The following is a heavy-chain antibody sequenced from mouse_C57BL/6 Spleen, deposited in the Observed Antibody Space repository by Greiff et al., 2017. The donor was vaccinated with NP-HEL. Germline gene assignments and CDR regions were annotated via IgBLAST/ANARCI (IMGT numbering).Heavy chain of an antibody. CDR2: ISSGSSTI. Sequence: EVMLVESGGGLVTPGGSLTLSCAASGFTFSDYGMHWVRQAPVKGLEWVAYISSGSSTIYYADTVKGRFTISRENYKKTLFLHMTRLRSEDTAFYYCAKDYGSTHYSAMGYWGEGTSVTASS. J-gene: IGHJ4*01. CDR1: GFTFSDYG. CDR3: AKDYGSTHYSAMGY. D-gene: IGHD1-1*01. V-gene: IGHV5-17*01.